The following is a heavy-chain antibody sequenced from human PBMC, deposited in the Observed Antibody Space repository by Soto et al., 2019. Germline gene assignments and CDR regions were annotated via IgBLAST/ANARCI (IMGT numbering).Heavy chain of an antibody. D-gene: IGHD3-3*01. V-gene: IGHV3-30*18. CDR2: ISYDGSNK. CDR1: GFTFRSYG. J-gene: IGHJ6*02. CDR3: AKVYITILGPEGMDV. Sequence: PGGSLRLSCAASGFTFRSYGMPWGRQAPGKGLEWVAVISYDGSNKYYADSVKGRFTISRDNSKNTLYLQMNSLRAEDTAVYYCAKVYITILGPEGMDVWGQGTTVTVSS.